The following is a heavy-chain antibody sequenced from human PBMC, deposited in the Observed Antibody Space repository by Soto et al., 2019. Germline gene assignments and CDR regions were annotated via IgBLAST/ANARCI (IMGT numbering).Heavy chain of an antibody. V-gene: IGHV3-48*01. CDR2: ISSSSRNI. CDR1: GFTFRNYN. J-gene: IGHJ4*02. D-gene: IGHD2-15*01. CDR3: ATEGYCDGGGCYPLANIHY. Sequence: PGGSLRLSCAASGFTFRNYNMNWVRQAPGKGLEWVSYISSSSRNIYYADSVKGRFTISRDNVRNSLYLQLTSLRAEDTAVYYCATEGYCDGGGCYPLANIHYWGQGT.